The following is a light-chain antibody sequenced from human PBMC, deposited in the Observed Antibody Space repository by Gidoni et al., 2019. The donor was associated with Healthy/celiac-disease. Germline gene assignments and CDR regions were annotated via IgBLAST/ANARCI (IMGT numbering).Light chain of an antibody. CDR1: SGHSSYI. J-gene: IGLJ3*02. CDR2: LEGSGSY. Sequence: QPVRTQSSAASASLGSSVKLTCTLSSGHSSYIIAWHQQQPGKAPRYLMKLEGSGSYNKGSGVPDRFSGSSSGADRYLPISNLQSEDEADYYCETWDSNTWVFGGGTKLTVL. CDR3: ETWDSNTWV. V-gene: IGLV4-60*03.